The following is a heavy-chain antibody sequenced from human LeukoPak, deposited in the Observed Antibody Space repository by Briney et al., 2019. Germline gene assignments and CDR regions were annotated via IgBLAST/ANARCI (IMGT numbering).Heavy chain of an antibody. J-gene: IGHJ3*02. Sequence: GGSLRLSCAASGFTFSSYGMHWVRQAPGKGLEWVAFIRYDGSNKYYADSVKGRFTISRDNSKNTLYLQMNSLRAEDTAVYYCAKWDVVPAAITFDIWGQGTMVTVS. CDR2: IRYDGSNK. D-gene: IGHD2-2*01. CDR3: AKWDVVPAAITFDI. V-gene: IGHV3-30*02. CDR1: GFTFSSYG.